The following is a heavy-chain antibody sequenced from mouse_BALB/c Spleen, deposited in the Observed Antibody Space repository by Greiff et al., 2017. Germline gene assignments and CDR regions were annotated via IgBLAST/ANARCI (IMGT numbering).Heavy chain of an antibody. D-gene: IGHD2-4*01. CDR3: ARSYDYDAWFAY. V-gene: IGHV1-55*01. J-gene: IGHJ3*01. Sequence: QVQLQQPGAELVKPGTSVKLSCKASGYNFTSYWINWVKLRPGQGLEWIGDIYPGSGSTNYNEKFKSKATLTVDTSSSTAYMQLSSLASEDSALYYCARSYDYDAWFAYWGQGTLVTVSA. CDR1: GYNFTSYW. CDR2: IYPGSGST.